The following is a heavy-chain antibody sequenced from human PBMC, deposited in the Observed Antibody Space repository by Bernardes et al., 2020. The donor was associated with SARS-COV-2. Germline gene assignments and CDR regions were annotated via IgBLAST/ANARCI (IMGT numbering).Heavy chain of an antibody. D-gene: IGHD4-4*01. CDR1: GYTFTIYA. CDR3: ARGVSEYTNYYFDS. CDR2: VNPNSGNT. V-gene: IGHV1-8*01. Sequence: ASVKVSCKVSGYTFTIYAIDWLLQATGPGLDWMGGVNPNSGNTGFAQKFQGRVTMTWSTSISTAYMELSSLRSEDTAVYYCARGVSEYTNYYFDSWGQGNLVTVSS. J-gene: IGHJ4*02.